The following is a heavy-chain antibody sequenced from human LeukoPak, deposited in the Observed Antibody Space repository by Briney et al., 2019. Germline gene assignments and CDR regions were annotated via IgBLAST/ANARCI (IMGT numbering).Heavy chain of an antibody. CDR1: GFTFSSYS. Sequence: GGSLRLSCAASGFTFSSYSMNWVRQAPGKGLEWVSSISSSSSYIYYADSVKGRFTISRDNAKNSLYLQMNSLRAEDTAVYYCAREVNVFPDKYYFDYWGQGTLVTASS. CDR2: ISSSSSYI. CDR3: AREVNVFPDKYYFDY. D-gene: IGHD2-21*01. V-gene: IGHV3-21*01. J-gene: IGHJ4*02.